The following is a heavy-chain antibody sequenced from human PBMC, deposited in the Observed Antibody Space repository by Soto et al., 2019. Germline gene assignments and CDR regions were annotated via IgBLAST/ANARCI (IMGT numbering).Heavy chain of an antibody. D-gene: IGHD3-22*01. CDR3: APSQSSGHYTYFDY. CDR2: ISGSGGST. J-gene: IGHJ4*02. CDR1: GFTFSSYA. Sequence: PGGSLRLSCAASGFTFSSYAMSWVRQAPGKGLEWVSAISGSGGSTYYADSVKGRFTISRDNSKNTLYLQMNSLRAEDTAVYYCAPSQSSGHYTYFDYWGQRTPVTVSS. V-gene: IGHV3-23*01.